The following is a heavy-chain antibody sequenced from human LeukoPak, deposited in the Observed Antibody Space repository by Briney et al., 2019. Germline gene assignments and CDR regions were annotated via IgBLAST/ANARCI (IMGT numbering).Heavy chain of an antibody. Sequence: PGGSLRLSCAASGFAFSTYGMNWVRQAPGKGLEWVSSISGSGDSTSYADSVKGRFIISRDNSKNTVFLQMSSLRGEDTALYYCTKSGPSYYEHWGQGILVTVSS. V-gene: IGHV3-23*01. CDR2: ISGSGDST. CDR1: GFAFSTYG. D-gene: IGHD1-26*01. CDR3: TKSGPSYYEH. J-gene: IGHJ4*02.